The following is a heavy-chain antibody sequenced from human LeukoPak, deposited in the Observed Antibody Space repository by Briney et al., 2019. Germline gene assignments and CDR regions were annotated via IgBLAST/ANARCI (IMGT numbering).Heavy chain of an antibody. J-gene: IGHJ4*02. CDR2: ISYHGSDT. D-gene: IGHD6-19*01. V-gene: IGHV3-30*18. CDR3: AKDLAGLQWLAPCFDY. Sequence: GGSLRLSCAASGFTFSSYGMHWVRQAPGKGREWVAVISYHGSDTFYADSVKGRFTISRDNSKNTLYLQMNSLRVEDTAVYYCAKDLAGLQWLAPCFDYWGQGTLVTVSS. CDR1: GFTFSSYG.